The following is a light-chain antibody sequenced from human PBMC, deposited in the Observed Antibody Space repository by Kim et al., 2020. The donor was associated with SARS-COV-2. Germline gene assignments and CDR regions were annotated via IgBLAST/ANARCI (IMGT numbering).Light chain of an antibody. J-gene: IGKJ2*01. Sequence: EIVMTQSPATLSASPGERATLSCRASQSVSSDLAWYQQKPRQAPRLLIYGASTRATGIPARFSGSGSGTEFTLTISSLQSEDFAVYYCQQYNNWPPYTFGQGTKLEI. V-gene: IGKV3-15*01. CDR2: GAS. CDR3: QQYNNWPPYT. CDR1: QSVSSD.